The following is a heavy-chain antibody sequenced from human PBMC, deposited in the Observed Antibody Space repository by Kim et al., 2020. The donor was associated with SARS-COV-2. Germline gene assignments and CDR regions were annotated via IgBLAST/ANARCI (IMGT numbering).Heavy chain of an antibody. CDR2: ISYDGSNK. D-gene: IGHD3-10*01. V-gene: IGHV3-30*04. CDR1: GFTFSSYA. CDR3: ARTYAGVSFGY. Sequence: GGSLRLSCAASGFTFSSYAMHWVRQAPGKGLEWVAVISYDGSNKYYADSVKGRFTISRDNSKNTLYLQMNSLRAEDTAVYYCARTYAGVSFGYWGQGTLVTVSS. J-gene: IGHJ4*02.